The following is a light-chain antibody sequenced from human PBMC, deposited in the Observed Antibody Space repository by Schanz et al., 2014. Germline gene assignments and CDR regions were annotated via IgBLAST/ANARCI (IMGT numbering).Light chain of an antibody. CDR1: SSDVGGYNY. J-gene: IGLJ3*02. CDR3: TSYTSSSTRV. V-gene: IGLV2-14*01. CDR2: DVT. Sequence: QSALTQPASVSGSPGQSITISCTGTSSDVGGYNYVSWYQQHPGKAPKLMIYDVTNRPSGVPDRFSGSKSGTSASLAISGLQSEDEADYYCTSYTSSSTRVFGGGTKLTVL.